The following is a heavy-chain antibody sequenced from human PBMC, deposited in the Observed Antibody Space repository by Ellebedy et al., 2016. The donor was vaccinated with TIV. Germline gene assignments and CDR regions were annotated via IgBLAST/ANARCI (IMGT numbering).Heavy chain of an antibody. CDR2: ISYDGTTK. Sequence: PGGSLRLSCTVSGFTFSSYPIHWVRLAPGKGRDWATLISYDGTTKYNADSVKGRFTISRDNSKNTVYLKMNSLRAEDTALYYCATSAVGHSHGYYFDYWGQGTLVTVSA. CDR1: GFTFSSYP. J-gene: IGHJ4*02. D-gene: IGHD3-22*01. V-gene: IGHV3-30-3*01. CDR3: ATSAVGHSHGYYFDY.